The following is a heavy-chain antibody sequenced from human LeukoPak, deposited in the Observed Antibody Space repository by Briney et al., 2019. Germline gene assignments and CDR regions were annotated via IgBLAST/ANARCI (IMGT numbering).Heavy chain of an antibody. CDR1: GGSVSSGSYY. D-gene: IGHD1-7*01. J-gene: IGHJ4*02. Sequence: SETLSLTCTVSGGSVSSGSYYWSWIRQPLGKGLEWIGYIYYSGSTNYNPSLKSRVTISVDTSKDQFSLKLSSVTAADTAVYYCAREYWNYGRSVDYWGQGTLVTVSS. CDR2: IYYSGST. V-gene: IGHV4-61*01. CDR3: AREYWNYGRSVDY.